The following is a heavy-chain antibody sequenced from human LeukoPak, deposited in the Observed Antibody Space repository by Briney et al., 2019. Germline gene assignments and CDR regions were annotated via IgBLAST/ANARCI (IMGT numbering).Heavy chain of an antibody. CDR2: ISGPGDNT. D-gene: IGHD1-26*01. J-gene: IGHJ4*02. Sequence: GGSLRLSCAASDFIFANYAMTWVRQAPGKGLEWVSTISGPGDNTYYADSVKGRFTISRDNSKDTLYLQMDSLRAEDTAMYYCAKGWIGPTRLLDYWGQGTLVTVSS. CDR3: AKGWIGPTRLLDY. V-gene: IGHV3-23*01. CDR1: DFIFANYA.